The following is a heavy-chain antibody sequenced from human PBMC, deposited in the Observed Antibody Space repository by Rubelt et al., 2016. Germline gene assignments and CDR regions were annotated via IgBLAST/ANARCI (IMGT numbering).Heavy chain of an antibody. CDR1: GGTFSSYA. CDR2: IIPIFGTG. J-gene: IGHJ5*02. V-gene: IGHV1-69*06. D-gene: IGHD4-17*01. CDR3: ARGKTTVNWFDP. Sequence: QVQLVQSGAEVKKPGSSVKVSCKASGGTFSSYAISWVRQAPGQGLEWMGGIIPIFGTGNFAQKFQGRVTIAADKSTSTAYMELSSLRSEDTAVYYCARGKTTVNWFDPWGQGTLVTVSS.